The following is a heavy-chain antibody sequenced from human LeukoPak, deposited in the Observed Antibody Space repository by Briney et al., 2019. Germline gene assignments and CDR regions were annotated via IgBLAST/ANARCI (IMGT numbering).Heavy chain of an antibody. V-gene: IGHV3-15*01. J-gene: IGHJ4*02. D-gene: IGHD5-18*01. CDR1: GFTFSNAW. CDR2: IKSKTDGGTT. CDR3: TTAVPRGYSYGYFDY. Sequence: NPGGSLRLSCAASGFTFSNAWMSWVRQAPGKGPEWVGRIKSKTDGGTTDYAAPVKGRFTISRDDSKNTLYLQMNSLKTEDTAVYYCTTAVPRGYSYGYFDYWGQGTLVTVSS.